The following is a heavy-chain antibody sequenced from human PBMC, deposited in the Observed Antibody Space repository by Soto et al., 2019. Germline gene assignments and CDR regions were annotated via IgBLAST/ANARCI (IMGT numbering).Heavy chain of an antibody. V-gene: IGHV1-18*01. D-gene: IGHD2-2*01. CDR1: GYTFSNYG. Sequence: ASVKVSCKTSGYTFSNYGITWVRQAPGQPLEWLGWISLYSDGTNYAQKFQGRVSMTTDTSTTTAYVELRSLRSDDTAVYYCARVVPGAEAWFGPWGQGTLVTVSS. CDR3: ARVVPGAEAWFGP. CDR2: ISLYSDGT. J-gene: IGHJ5*02.